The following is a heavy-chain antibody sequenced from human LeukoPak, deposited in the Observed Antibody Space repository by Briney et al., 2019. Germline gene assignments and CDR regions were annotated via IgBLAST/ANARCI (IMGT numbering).Heavy chain of an antibody. D-gene: IGHD5-18*01. CDR2: ISYDGSNK. CDR3: ARAAIGPYYYYYYMDV. V-gene: IGHV3-30*03. J-gene: IGHJ6*03. CDR1: GFTFSSYG. Sequence: GGSLRLSCAASGFTFSSYGMHWVRQAPGKGLEWVAVISYDGSNKYYADSVKGRFTISRDNSKNTLYLQLNSLRTEDTAVYYCARAAIGPYYYYYYMDVWGKGTTVTVSS.